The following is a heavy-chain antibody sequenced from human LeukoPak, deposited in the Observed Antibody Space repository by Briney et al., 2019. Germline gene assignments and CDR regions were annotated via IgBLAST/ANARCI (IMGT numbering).Heavy chain of an antibody. CDR2: IYSSGST. CDR3: ARVGGSGSYYNVADYYGMDV. D-gene: IGHD3-10*01. J-gene: IGHJ6*02. V-gene: IGHV4-4*07. CDR1: GGPISSYY. Sequence: PSETLCLTCTVSGGPISSYYWSWIRQPAGKGLEWIARIYSSGSTTYNPSLKSRVTMSVDTSKNQFSLKLSSVTAADTAVYYCARVGGSGSYYNVADYYGMDVWGQGTTVTVSS.